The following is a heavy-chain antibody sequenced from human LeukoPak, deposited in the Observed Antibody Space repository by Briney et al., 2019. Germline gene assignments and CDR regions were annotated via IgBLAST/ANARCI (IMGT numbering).Heavy chain of an antibody. D-gene: IGHD2-21*02. J-gene: IGHJ4*02. V-gene: IGHV1-69*04. CDR2: IIPILGIA. Sequence: SVKVSCKASGGTFSSYAISWVRQAPGQGLGWMGRIIPILGIANYAQKFQGRVTITADKSTSTAYMELSSLRSEDTAVYYCARILSGGDIDYWGQGTLVTVSS. CDR3: ARILSGGDIDY. CDR1: GGTFSSYA.